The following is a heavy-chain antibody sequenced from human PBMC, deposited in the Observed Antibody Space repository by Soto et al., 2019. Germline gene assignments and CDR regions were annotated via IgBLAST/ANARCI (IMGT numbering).Heavy chain of an antibody. D-gene: IGHD4-17*01. J-gene: IGHJ6*03. CDR1: GGSISSYY. Sequence: ETLSLTCTVSGGSISSYYWSWIRQPPGKGLEWIGYIYYSGSTYYNPSLKSRVTISVDTSKNQFSLKLSSVTAADTAVYYCARLTTVTTFYYYYMDVWGKGTTVTVSS. V-gene: IGHV4-59*04. CDR2: IYYSGST. CDR3: ARLTTVTTFYYYYMDV.